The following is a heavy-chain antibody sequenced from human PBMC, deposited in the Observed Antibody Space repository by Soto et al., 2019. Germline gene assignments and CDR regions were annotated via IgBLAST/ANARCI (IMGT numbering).Heavy chain of an antibody. V-gene: IGHV1-69*13. CDR3: ARDYDFWSGYQSQYYYYGMDV. J-gene: IGHJ6*02. Sequence: ASVNVSCKASGGAFSSYAVSGVQEASGQRLEWMGGIIPIFGTANYAQKFQGRVTITADESTSTAYMELSSLRSEDTAVYYCARDYDFWSGYQSQYYYYGMDVWGQGTTVTVSS. CDR1: GGAFSSYA. D-gene: IGHD3-3*01. CDR2: IIPIFGTA.